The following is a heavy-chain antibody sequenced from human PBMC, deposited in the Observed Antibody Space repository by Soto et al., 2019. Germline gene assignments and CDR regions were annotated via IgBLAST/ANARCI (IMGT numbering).Heavy chain of an antibody. J-gene: IGHJ6*02. CDR3: VRDRRLVVAGIRYYGMDV. Sequence: QVHLQESGPGLVKPSQTLSLTCTVSAGFINSDNYYWTWIRQHPGEGLEWIGYIYHSGTTYYNPSLKSRITISLDTSKNQFSLNLRSVTAADTAVYYCVRDRRLVVAGIRYYGMDVWGQGTTVTVSS. V-gene: IGHV4-31*03. CDR2: IYHSGTT. D-gene: IGHD6-19*01. CDR1: AGFINSDNYY.